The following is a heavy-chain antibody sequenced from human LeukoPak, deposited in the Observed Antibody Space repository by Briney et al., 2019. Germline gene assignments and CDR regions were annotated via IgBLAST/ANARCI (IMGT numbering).Heavy chain of an antibody. J-gene: IGHJ4*02. Sequence: VGSLRLSCAASGFTFSSYWMSWVRQAPGKGLEWVANIKQDGSVKNYVDSVKGRFTISRDNAKKSLHLQMNSLRAEDSAVYYCARMGSSSSAYGGQGTLVTVSS. V-gene: IGHV3-7*01. CDR1: GFTFSSYW. CDR2: IKQDGSVK. D-gene: IGHD6-6*01. CDR3: ARMGSSSSAY.